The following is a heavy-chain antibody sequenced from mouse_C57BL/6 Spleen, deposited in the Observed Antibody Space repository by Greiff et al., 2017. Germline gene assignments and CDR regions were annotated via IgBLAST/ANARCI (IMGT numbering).Heavy chain of an antibody. Sequence: EVKVEESGEGLVKPGGSLKLSCAASGFTFSSYAMSWVRQTPEKRLEWVAYISSGGDFIYYADTVKGRFTISRDNARNTLYLQMSSLKSEDTAVYYCTREGAVVDSYAMDYWGQGTSVTVSS. CDR3: TREGAVVDSYAMDY. J-gene: IGHJ4*01. CDR2: ISSGGDFI. V-gene: IGHV5-9-1*02. D-gene: IGHD1-1*01. CDR1: GFTFSSYA.